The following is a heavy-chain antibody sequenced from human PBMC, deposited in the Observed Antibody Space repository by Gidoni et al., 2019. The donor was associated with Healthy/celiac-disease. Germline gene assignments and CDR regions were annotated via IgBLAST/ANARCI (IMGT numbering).Heavy chain of an antibody. D-gene: IGHD2-21*02. J-gene: IGHJ4*02. CDR3: TSRWDLRGGGDDFFDY. CDR2: IRSKANSYAT. Sequence: EVQLVESGGGLVHPGGSLKLSCAASGFTFSGSAMHWVRQASGQGLEWVGRIRSKANSYATAYAASVKGRFTISRDDSKNTAYLQMNSLKTEDTAVYYCTSRWDLRGGGDDFFDYWGQGTLVTVSS. CDR1: GFTFSGSA. V-gene: IGHV3-73*02.